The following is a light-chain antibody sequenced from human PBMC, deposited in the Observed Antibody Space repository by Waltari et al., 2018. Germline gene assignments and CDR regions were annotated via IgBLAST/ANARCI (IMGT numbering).Light chain of an antibody. Sequence: SALPQPAPVSASPAQSITISCSGTSSDIVSNHSVSWYQQHPDKAPKLIIHDVFNRPSVISNRFSGSKSANTASLTITGLQAEDEADYYCCAYTIRSTLVFGGGTRVTVL. CDR1: SSDIVSNHS. J-gene: IGLJ3*02. CDR3: CAYTIRSTLV. CDR2: DVF. V-gene: IGLV2-14*03.